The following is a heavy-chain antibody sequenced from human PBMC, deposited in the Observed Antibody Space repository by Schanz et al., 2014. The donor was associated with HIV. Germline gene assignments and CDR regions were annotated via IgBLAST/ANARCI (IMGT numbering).Heavy chain of an antibody. Sequence: EVQLVESGGGLVKPGGSLRLSCATSGFTLSSFTMNWVRQAPGKGLEWVSHIDTDWSTNYADSVKGRFTASRDSSKNTLYLQMNSLRVEDTAVYHCVRDQSLWGSGYTYFDHWGQGTQVTVSS. V-gene: IGHV3-66*01. J-gene: IGHJ4*02. CDR2: IDTDWST. D-gene: IGHD5-12*01. CDR3: VRDQSLWGSGYTYFDH. CDR1: GFTLSSFT.